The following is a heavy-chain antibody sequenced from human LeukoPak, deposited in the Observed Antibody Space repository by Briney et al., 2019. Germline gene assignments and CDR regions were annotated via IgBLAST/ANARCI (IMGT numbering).Heavy chain of an antibody. Sequence: GASVKVSCKASGYTFTSYGISWVRQAPGQGLEWMGWISAYNGNTNYAQKLQGRVTMTTDTSTSTAYMELRSLRSDDTAMYYCARRSMVRGLGYYGMDVWGKGTTVTVSS. CDR1: GYTFTSYG. D-gene: IGHD3-10*01. V-gene: IGHV1-18*04. J-gene: IGHJ6*04. CDR2: ISAYNGNT. CDR3: ARRSMVRGLGYYGMDV.